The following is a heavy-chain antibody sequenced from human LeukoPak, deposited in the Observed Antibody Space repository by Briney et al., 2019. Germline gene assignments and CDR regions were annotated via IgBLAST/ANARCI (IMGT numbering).Heavy chain of an antibody. CDR3: ARGHITGTTDFDY. J-gene: IGHJ4*02. CDR1: GGSISSGGYY. CDR2: IYHSGST. Sequence: SETPSLTCTVSGGSISSGGYYWSWIRQPPGKGLEWIGYIYHSGSTYYNPSLKSRVTISVDRSKNQFSLKLSSVTAADTAVYYCARGHITGTTDFDYWGQGTLITVSS. V-gene: IGHV4-30-2*01. D-gene: IGHD1-7*01.